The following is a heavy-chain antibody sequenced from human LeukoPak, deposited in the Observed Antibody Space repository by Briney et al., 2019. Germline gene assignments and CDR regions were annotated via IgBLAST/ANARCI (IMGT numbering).Heavy chain of an antibody. CDR3: ARDLGYFHGSGSYFDY. V-gene: IGHV3-33*01. Sequence: GGSLRLSCAPSGFTFSNYGMNWVRQAPGKGLEWVAGIWYDGSDKYHADSVKGRFTISRDNSKNTLSLQMTSLRAEDTAVYYCARDLGYFHGSGSYFDYWGQGTLVTVSS. D-gene: IGHD3-10*01. CDR1: GFTFSNYG. J-gene: IGHJ4*02. CDR2: IWYDGSDK.